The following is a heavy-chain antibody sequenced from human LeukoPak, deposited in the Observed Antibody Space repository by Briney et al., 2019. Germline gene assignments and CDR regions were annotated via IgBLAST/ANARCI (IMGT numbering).Heavy chain of an antibody. CDR2: IYYSGST. CDR1: GGSISSGDYY. J-gene: IGHJ6*03. CDR3: ARDGYGGNPDYYYYYMNV. Sequence: KASQTLSLTCTVSGGSISSGDYYWSWIRQPPGKGLEWIGYIYYSGSTYYNPSLKSRVTISVDTSKNQFSLKLSSVTAADTAVYYCARDGYGGNPDYYYYYMNVWGKGTTVTVSS. D-gene: IGHD4-23*01. V-gene: IGHV4-30-4*01.